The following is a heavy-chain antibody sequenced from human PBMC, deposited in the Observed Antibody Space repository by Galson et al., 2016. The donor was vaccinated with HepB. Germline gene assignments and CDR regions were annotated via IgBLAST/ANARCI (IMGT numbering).Heavy chain of an antibody. CDR1: GFTFSDYW. Sequence: SLRLSCAASGFTFSDYWMSWFRQAPGKGLEWVANIKQFGTEIHYVDSVKGRFTISRDNAESSRYLEMNSLRDEDAAVYYCVREDGVARTGVAEYSQHWGQGTLVTVSS. CDR3: VREDGVARTGVAEYSQH. D-gene: IGHD3/OR15-3a*01. V-gene: IGHV3-7*01. CDR2: IKQFGTEI. J-gene: IGHJ1*01.